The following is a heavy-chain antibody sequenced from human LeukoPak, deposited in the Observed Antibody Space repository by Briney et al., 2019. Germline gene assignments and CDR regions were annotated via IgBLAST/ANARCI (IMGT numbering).Heavy chain of an antibody. CDR1: GGTFSSYA. CDR3: ARSPSSYGCSRNYYYYGMDV. Sequence: SVKVSCKASGGTFSSYAISWVRQAPGQGLEWMGRIIPILGIANYAQKFQGRVTITADKSTSTAYMELSSLRSEDTAVYYCARSPSSYGCSRNYYYYGMDVWGQGTTVTVSS. CDR2: IIPILGIA. J-gene: IGHJ6*02. V-gene: IGHV1-69*04. D-gene: IGHD5-18*01.